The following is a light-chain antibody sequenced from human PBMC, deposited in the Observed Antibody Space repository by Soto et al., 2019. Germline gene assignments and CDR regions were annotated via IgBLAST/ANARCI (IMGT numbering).Light chain of an antibody. CDR1: SSDVKTSKY. V-gene: IGLV2-14*01. Sequence: QSVLTHPAFVSGSPGQSITISCTGTSSDVKTSKYVSWYQQHPGKAPKLMIYEVSYRHSGVSDRFSGSKSGNTASLTIYGLQPEDEADYYCYSHAGSTTRVQFGGGTKLTVL. CDR2: EVS. J-gene: IGLJ2*01. CDR3: YSHAGSTTRVQ.